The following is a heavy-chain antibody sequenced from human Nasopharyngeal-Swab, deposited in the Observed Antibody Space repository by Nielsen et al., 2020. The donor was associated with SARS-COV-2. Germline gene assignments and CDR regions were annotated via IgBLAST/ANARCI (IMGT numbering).Heavy chain of an antibody. CDR1: GYTFTGYY. CDR3: ARTTRGSGYQYPLGY. V-gene: IGHV1-2*02. Sequence: ASVKVSCKASGYTFTGYYMHWVRQAPGQGLEWMGWINPNSGGSDFAQKFQGRVTMTGDTSISTAYMELTRLISDDTAFYYCARTTRGSGYQYPLGYWGQGTLVTVSS. J-gene: IGHJ4*02. D-gene: IGHD3-22*01. CDR2: INPNSGGS.